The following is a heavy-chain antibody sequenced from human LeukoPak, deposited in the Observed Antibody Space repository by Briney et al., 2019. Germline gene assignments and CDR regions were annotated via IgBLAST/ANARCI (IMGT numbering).Heavy chain of an antibody. CDR3: ARDRGGYDSSGYYQYYFDY. V-gene: IGHV3-11*01. J-gene: IGHJ4*02. CDR1: GFTFSDYY. CDR2: ISSSGSTI. D-gene: IGHD3-22*01. Sequence: GGSLRLSCAASGFTFSDYYMSWIRQAPGKGLEWVSYISSSGSTIYYADSVKGRLTIFRDNAKNSLYLQMNSLRAEDTAVYYCARDRGGYDSSGYYQYYFDYWGQGTLVTVSS.